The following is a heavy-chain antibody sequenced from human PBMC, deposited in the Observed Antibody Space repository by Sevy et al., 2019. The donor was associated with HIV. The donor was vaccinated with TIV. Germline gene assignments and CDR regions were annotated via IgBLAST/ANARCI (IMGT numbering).Heavy chain of an antibody. CDR1: GYTLSQVS. D-gene: IGHD3-22*01. CDR2: FDPEDGET. Sequence: ASVNVSCKVSGYTLSQVSMHWVRQVPGKGLEWMGSFDPEDGETIYAQKFQGRLTMTEDTSTDTAYMELSSLKSEDTAVFYCAITKDYYDSSGCPFDYWGQGTLVTVSS. J-gene: IGHJ4*02. CDR3: AITKDYYDSSGCPFDY. V-gene: IGHV1-24*01.